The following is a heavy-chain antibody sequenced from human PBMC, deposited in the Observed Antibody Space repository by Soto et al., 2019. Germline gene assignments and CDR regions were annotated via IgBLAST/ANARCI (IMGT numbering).Heavy chain of an antibody. D-gene: IGHD3-10*01. CDR3: ARVDPRGVAVVRDY. J-gene: IGHJ4*02. CDR1: GNTFASHG. Sequence: SVKVSGKASGNTFASHGFSWVRQAPGQGLEWMGWISGFNGQTNYALKFQGRVTLTTDASTSTAYMELRSLRSDDTAVYFCARVDPRGVAVVRDYWGQGTLVTVSS. V-gene: IGHV1-18*01. CDR2: ISGFNGQT.